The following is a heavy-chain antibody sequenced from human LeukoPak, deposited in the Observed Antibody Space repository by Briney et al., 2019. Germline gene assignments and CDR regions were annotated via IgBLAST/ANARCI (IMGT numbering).Heavy chain of an antibody. J-gene: IGHJ6*02. CDR3: ARDSGSSSWYWGYYYYYYGMDV. CDR1: GYSLTTYY. CDR2: INPSGGGT. V-gene: IGHV1-46*01. D-gene: IGHD6-13*01. Sequence: ASVKVSCKASGYSLTTYYMHWVRQAPGQGLEWMAIINPSGGGTKYAQKFQGRVTMTRDTPTNTVYMELSSLRAEDTAVYYCARDSGSSSWYWGYYYYYYGMDVWGQGTTVTVSS.